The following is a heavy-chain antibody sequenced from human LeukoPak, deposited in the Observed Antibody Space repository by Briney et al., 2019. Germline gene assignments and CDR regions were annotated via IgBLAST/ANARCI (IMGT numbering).Heavy chain of an antibody. CDR1: GGSISSGGYY. CDR3: ARSPAYYDILTGYYPKDWFDP. Sequence: PSETLSLTCTVSGGSISSGGYYWSWIRQPPGMGLEWIGYIYYSGSTYYNPSLKSRVTISVDTSKHQFSLKLSSVTAADTAVYYCARSPAYYDILTGYYPKDWFDPWGQGTLVTVSS. CDR2: IYYSGST. V-gene: IGHV4-30-4*08. J-gene: IGHJ5*02. D-gene: IGHD3-9*01.